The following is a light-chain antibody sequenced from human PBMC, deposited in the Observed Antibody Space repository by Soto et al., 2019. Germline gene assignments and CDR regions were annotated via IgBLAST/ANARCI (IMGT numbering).Light chain of an antibody. J-gene: IGKJ5*01. CDR3: QQYHTSSIT. CDR1: QTISSW. V-gene: IGKV1-5*01. CDR2: DAS. Sequence: DIQMTQSPSTLSASVGDRVTITCRASQTISSWLAWYQQKPGKAPNLLIYDASTLERGVPSRSRGTGSGTEFTLTIDRLQPDDFATYYRQQYHTSSITFGQGTRLEIK.